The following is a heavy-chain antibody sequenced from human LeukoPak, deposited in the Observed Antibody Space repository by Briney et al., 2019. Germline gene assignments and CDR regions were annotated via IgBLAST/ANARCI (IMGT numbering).Heavy chain of an antibody. V-gene: IGHV4-31*11. D-gene: IGHD6-13*01. J-gene: IGHJ5*02. CDR2: IYNSGST. Sequence: SETLSLTCAVSGGSISSGGYYWTWIRQHPGKGLEWIGYIYNSGSTYYNPSLKSRVTISIDTSKNQFSLEMSSVTAADTAVYYCARGRGARSSRWYNWFDPWGQGTLVTVSS. CDR3: ARGRGARSSRWYNWFDP. CDR1: GGSISSGGYY.